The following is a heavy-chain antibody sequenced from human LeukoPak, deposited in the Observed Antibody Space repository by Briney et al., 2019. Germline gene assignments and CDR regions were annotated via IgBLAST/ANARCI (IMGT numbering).Heavy chain of an antibody. Sequence: PSETLSLTCTVSGGSIISSTYYWGWIRQPPGKGLEWIGSIYYSGTTYYNPSLKSRVTMSVDTSKNQFSLKLSSVTAADTAVYYCARTSGLRQIFLSFDYWGQGTLVTASS. CDR1: GGSIISSTYY. J-gene: IGHJ4*02. D-gene: IGHD4-17*01. CDR2: IYYSGTT. V-gene: IGHV4-39*07. CDR3: ARTSGLRQIFLSFDY.